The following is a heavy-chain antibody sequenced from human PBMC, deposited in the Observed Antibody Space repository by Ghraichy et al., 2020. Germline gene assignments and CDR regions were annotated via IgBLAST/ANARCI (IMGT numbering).Heavy chain of an antibody. CDR3: ATMDTAMALYYFDY. Sequence: ASVKVSCKVSGYTLTELSMHWVRQAPGKGLEWMGGFDPEDGETIYAQKFQGRVTMTEDTSTDTAYMELSSLRSEDTAVYYCATMDTAMALYYFDYWGQGTLVTVSS. CDR1: GYTLTELS. V-gene: IGHV1-24*01. J-gene: IGHJ4*02. D-gene: IGHD5-18*01. CDR2: FDPEDGET.